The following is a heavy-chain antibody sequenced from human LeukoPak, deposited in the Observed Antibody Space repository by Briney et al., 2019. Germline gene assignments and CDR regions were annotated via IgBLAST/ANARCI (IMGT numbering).Heavy chain of an antibody. Sequence: SETLSLTCTVSGGSVSSHYWSWIRQSAEKGLEWIGRIYTSGSTNYNPTLKSRVTMSVDTSKNQFSLKLSSVTAADTAVYYCARGWALLLSWGQGTLVTVSS. CDR3: ARGWALLLS. CDR1: GGSVSSHY. CDR2: IYTSGST. J-gene: IGHJ4*02. V-gene: IGHV4-4*07. D-gene: IGHD3-10*01.